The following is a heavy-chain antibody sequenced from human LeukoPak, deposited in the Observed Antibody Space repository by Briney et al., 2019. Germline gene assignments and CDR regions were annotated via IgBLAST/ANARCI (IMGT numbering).Heavy chain of an antibody. J-gene: IGHJ4*02. CDR2: ISGDGDST. D-gene: IGHD5-18*01. Sequence: GGSLRLSCVASGFTFDDYAMNWVRQAPGKSLEWVSFISGDGDSTYYADSVKGRFTISRDNSKNSLYLQMDSLRTEDTAFYYCAKDIASWILLWSLDYWGQGTLVTVSS. CDR1: GFTFDDYA. V-gene: IGHV3-43*02. CDR3: AKDIASWILLWSLDY.